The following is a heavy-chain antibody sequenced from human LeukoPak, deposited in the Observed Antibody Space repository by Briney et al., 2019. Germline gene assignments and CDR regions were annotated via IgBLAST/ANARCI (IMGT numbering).Heavy chain of an antibody. Sequence: GGSLRLSCAASGFTFSSYWMNWVRQAPGKGLEWVAAISGSGGSAYSADSVKGRFTVSRGNSKNTLYLHMNSLRAEDTAVYFCAYLDSSGYYYGRLRYWGQGTPVTVSS. D-gene: IGHD3-22*01. J-gene: IGHJ4*02. CDR3: AYLDSSGYYYGRLRY. CDR1: GFTFSSYW. CDR2: ISGSGGSA. V-gene: IGHV3-23*01.